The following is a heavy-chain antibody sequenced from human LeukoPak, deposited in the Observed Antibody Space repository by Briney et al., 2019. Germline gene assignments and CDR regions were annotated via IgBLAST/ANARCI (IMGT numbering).Heavy chain of an antibody. CDR2: IYNSGGT. Sequence: EPSETLSLTCAVSGDSISSYYWSWIRQPPGKGLEWIGYIYNSGGTDYNPSLKSRVTISLDTSKNQFSLKLTSVTAADTAVYRCARAGSGYSFDIWGQGTMVTVSS. V-gene: IGHV4-59*01. J-gene: IGHJ3*02. CDR3: ARAGSGYSFDI. CDR1: GDSISSYY. D-gene: IGHD3-22*01.